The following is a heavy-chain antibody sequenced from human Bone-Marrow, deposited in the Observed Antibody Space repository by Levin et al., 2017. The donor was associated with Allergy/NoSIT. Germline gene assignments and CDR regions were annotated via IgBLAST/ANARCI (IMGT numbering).Heavy chain of an antibody. CDR3: AKPDTSGWYIYDC. CDR1: GFTFSIYA. J-gene: IGHJ4*02. Sequence: SGGSLRLSCAASGFTFSIYAMSWVRQAPGKGLEWVSTIGGSGGSTNYADSVKGRFTISRDNSKNTMYLQMNSLRAEDTAVYYCAKPDTSGWYIYDCWGQGTLVTVSS. D-gene: IGHD6-19*01. V-gene: IGHV3-23*01. CDR2: IGGSGGST.